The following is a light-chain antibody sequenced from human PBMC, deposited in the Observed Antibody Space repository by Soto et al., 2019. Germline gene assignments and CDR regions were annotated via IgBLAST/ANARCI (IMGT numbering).Light chain of an antibody. J-gene: IGLJ2*01. CDR2: DVN. CDR3: TSYASGSSHVV. Sequence: QSALTQPASVSGSPGQSITLSCTGTSSDIGGYDYVSWYQRHPGKAHKLIIYDVNNRPSGVSNRFSGSKSGNTASLTISGLQAEEEAAYYCTSYASGSSHVVFGGGTKVTVL. CDR1: SSDIGGYDY. V-gene: IGLV2-14*01.